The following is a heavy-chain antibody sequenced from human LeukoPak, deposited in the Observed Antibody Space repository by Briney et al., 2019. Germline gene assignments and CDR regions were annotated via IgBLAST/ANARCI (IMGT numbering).Heavy chain of an antibody. Sequence: GGSLRLSCAASEFTFSSYWMSWVRQAPGKGLEWVANIKQDGGEKYYLDSVKGRFTVSRVNAKNSLYLQMNSLRAEDTAVYYCARLGARQILEYWGQGTLVTVSS. D-gene: IGHD4-17*01. CDR2: IKQDGGEK. V-gene: IGHV3-7*01. J-gene: IGHJ4*02. CDR1: EFTFSSYW. CDR3: ARLGARQILEY.